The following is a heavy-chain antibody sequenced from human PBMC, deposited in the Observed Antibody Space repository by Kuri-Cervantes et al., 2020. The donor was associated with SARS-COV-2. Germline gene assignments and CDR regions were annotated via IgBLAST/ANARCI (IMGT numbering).Heavy chain of an antibody. CDR2: ISGSGGST. Sequence: GGSLRLSCAASGFTFSSYAMSWVRQAPGKGLEWVSAISGSGGSTYYADSVKGRFTISRDNSKNSLYLQMNSLRAGDTAVYYCAREVTIFGAVSRGFDPWGQGTLVTVSS. V-gene: IGHV3-23*01. J-gene: IGHJ5*02. CDR3: AREVTIFGAVSRGFDP. D-gene: IGHD3-3*01. CDR1: GFTFSSYA.